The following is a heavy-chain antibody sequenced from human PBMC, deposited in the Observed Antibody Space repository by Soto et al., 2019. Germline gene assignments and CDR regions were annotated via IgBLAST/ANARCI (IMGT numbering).Heavy chain of an antibody. Sequence: SETLSLTCTVSGGSISSSSYYWGWIRQPPGKGLEWIGSIYYSGSTYYNPSLKSRVTISVDTSKNQFSLKLSSVTAADTAVYYCARRPVYGDYVSSWFDPWGQGT. V-gene: IGHV4-39*01. D-gene: IGHD4-17*01. J-gene: IGHJ5*02. CDR2: IYYSGST. CDR3: ARRPVYGDYVSSWFDP. CDR1: GGSISSSSYY.